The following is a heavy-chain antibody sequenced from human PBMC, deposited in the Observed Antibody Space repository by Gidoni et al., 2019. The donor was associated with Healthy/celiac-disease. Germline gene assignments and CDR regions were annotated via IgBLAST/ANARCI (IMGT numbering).Heavy chain of an antibody. Sequence: EVQLVESGGGLVKPGGSLRLSCAASGFTFSSYSMNWVRQAPGKGLEWVSSISSSSSYIYYADSVKGRFTISRDNAKNSLYLQMNSLRAEDTAVYYCARDRSSRSGMDVWGQGTTVTVSS. J-gene: IGHJ6*02. CDR1: GFTFSSYS. CDR2: ISSSSSYI. V-gene: IGHV3-21*01. CDR3: ARDRSSRSGMDV. D-gene: IGHD6-13*01.